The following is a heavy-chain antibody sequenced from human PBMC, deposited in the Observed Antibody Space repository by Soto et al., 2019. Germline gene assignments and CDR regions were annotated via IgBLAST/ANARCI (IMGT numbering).Heavy chain of an antibody. V-gene: IGHV4-4*02. Sequence: SETLSLTCAVSGGSISSSNWWSWVRQPPGKGLEWIGEIYHIGSTNYNPSLKSRVTISVDKSKNQFSLKLSSVTAADTAVYYCARLWFGPAFIDDYWGQGTPVTVSS. CDR1: GGSISSSNW. J-gene: IGHJ4*02. CDR3: ARLWFGPAFIDDY. D-gene: IGHD3-10*01. CDR2: IYHIGST.